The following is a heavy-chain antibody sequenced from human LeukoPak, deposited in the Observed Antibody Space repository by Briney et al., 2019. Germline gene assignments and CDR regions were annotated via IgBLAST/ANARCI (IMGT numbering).Heavy chain of an antibody. V-gene: IGHV3-48*01. Sequence: GGSLRLSCAASGFTFSSYSMNWVRQAPGKGLEWVSNVSSSSSTIYYADSVKGRFTISRDNSKNTLYLQMNSLRAEDTAVYYCARDQGINWFDPWGQGTLVTVSS. CDR3: ARDQGINWFDP. D-gene: IGHD2-21*01. J-gene: IGHJ5*02. CDR1: GFTFSSYS. CDR2: VSSSSSTI.